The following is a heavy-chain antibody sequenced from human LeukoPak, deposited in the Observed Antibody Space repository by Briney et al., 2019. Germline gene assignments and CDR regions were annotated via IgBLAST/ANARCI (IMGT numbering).Heavy chain of an antibody. Sequence: GGSLRLSCAAYGFTFSGYWMTWVRQAPGKALEWVANIRQDGRDKYYWDSVKGRFTISRDNAKNSVYLQMNSLRAEDTAIYYCVRDTGGSGSYPDYWGQGTLVTVSS. CDR1: GFTFSGYW. V-gene: IGHV3-7*01. CDR3: VRDTGGSGSYPDY. J-gene: IGHJ4*02. CDR2: IRQDGRDK. D-gene: IGHD1-26*01.